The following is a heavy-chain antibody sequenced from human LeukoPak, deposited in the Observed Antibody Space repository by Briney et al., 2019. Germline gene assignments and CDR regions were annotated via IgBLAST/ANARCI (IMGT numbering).Heavy chain of an antibody. D-gene: IGHD1-26*01. Sequence: SVKVSCKASRGTFSSYAISWVRQAPGQGLEWMGGIIPIFGTANYAQKFQGRVTITADESTSTAYMELSSLRSEDTAVYYCARDLVGATGAFDIWGQGTMVTVSS. CDR3: ARDLVGATGAFDI. J-gene: IGHJ3*02. V-gene: IGHV1-69*13. CDR2: IIPIFGTA. CDR1: RGTFSSYA.